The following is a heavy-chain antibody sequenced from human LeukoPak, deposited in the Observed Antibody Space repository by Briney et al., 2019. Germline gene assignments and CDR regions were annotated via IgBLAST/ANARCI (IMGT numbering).Heavy chain of an antibody. J-gene: IGHJ4*02. Sequence: GGSLRLSCAASRFTFTSYSMNWVRQAPGKGLEWVSTISGGGGSTYYADSVKGRFTISRDNAKNSLYLQMNSLRAEDTAVYYCARSGFWSGYHYFDYWGQGTLVTVSS. CDR2: ISGGGGST. CDR3: ARSGFWSGYHYFDY. V-gene: IGHV3-23*01. CDR1: RFTFTSYS. D-gene: IGHD3-3*01.